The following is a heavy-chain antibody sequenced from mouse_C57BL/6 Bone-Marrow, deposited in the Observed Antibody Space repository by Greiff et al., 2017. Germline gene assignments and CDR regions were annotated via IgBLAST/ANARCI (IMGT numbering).Heavy chain of an antibody. Sequence: VQLQQPGAELVKPGASVKLSSKASGYTFPSYWMHWVKQRPGRGLEWIGRIDPNSGGTKSNETFKSKATLTVDKPSSTAYMQLSSLTSEDSAVYYCAREGTGKGPHWYFDVWGTGTTVTVSS. CDR2: IDPNSGGT. D-gene: IGHD2-14*01. J-gene: IGHJ1*03. CDR1: GYTFPSYW. V-gene: IGHV1-62-3*01. CDR3: AREGTGKGPHWYFDV.